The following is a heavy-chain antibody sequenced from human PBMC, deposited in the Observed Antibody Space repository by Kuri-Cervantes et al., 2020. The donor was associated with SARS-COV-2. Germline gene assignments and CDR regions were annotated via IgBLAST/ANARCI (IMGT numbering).Heavy chain of an antibody. V-gene: IGHV4-59*01. D-gene: IGHD5-18*01. Sequence: SETLSLTCTASGASITSYYWSWVRQPPGKRPEWIGYIYHSGTTNYNPSLKSRVTMSVDTSKNQFSLKLSSVAAADTAVYYCARDPSGYSYGIYYYGMDVWGQGTTVTVSS. CDR3: ARDPSGYSYGIYYYGMDV. CDR2: IYHSGTT. J-gene: IGHJ6*02. CDR1: GASITSYY.